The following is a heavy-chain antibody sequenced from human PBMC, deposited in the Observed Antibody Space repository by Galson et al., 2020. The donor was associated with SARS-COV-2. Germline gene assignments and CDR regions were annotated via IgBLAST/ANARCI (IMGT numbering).Heavy chain of an antibody. D-gene: IGHD4-17*01. Sequence: ETSETLSLTCAVYGGSFSGYYWSWIRQPPGKGLEWIGEINHSGSTNYNPSLKSRVTISVDTSKNHFSLKLSSVTAADTAVYYCATAGYGDYEGWFDPLGQGTLVTVSS. J-gene: IGHJ5*02. CDR3: ATAGYGDYEGWFDP. V-gene: IGHV4-34*01. CDR2: INHSGST. CDR1: GGSFSGYY.